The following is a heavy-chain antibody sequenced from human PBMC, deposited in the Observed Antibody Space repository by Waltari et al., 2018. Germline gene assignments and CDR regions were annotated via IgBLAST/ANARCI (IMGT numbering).Heavy chain of an antibody. V-gene: IGHV3-7*01. J-gene: IGHJ4*02. Sequence: EVQLVESGGGLVQPGGSLRLSWAAAGFPFSSYWMSWVRQAPGKGLEWVANIKQDGSEKYYVDSVKGRFTISRDNAKNSLYLQMNSLRAEDTAVYYCATISSGSAIDYWGQGTLVTVSS. CDR3: ATISSGSAIDY. CDR2: IKQDGSEK. D-gene: IGHD6-19*01. CDR1: GFPFSSYW.